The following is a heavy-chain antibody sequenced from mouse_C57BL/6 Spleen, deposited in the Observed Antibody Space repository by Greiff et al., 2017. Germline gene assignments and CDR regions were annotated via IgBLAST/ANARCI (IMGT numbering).Heavy chain of an antibody. J-gene: IGHJ3*01. V-gene: IGHV1-64*01. CDR3: ARGALGFSFAY. CDR2: IHPNSGST. CDR1: GYTFTSYW. D-gene: IGHD4-1*01. Sequence: QVQLQQPGAELVKPGASVKLSCKASGYTFTSYWMHWVKQRPGQGLEWIGMIHPNSGSTNYNEKFKSKATLTVDKSSSPAYMQLSSLTSEASAVYDCARGALGFSFAYWGKGTLVTVAA.